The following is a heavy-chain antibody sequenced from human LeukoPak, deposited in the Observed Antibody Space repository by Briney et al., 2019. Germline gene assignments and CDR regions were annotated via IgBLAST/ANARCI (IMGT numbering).Heavy chain of an antibody. J-gene: IGHJ6*03. CDR1: GGTFSSYA. CDR2: IIPIFGTA. Sequence: SVKVSCKASGGTFSSYAISWVRQAPGQGLEWMGGIIPIFGTANYAQKFQGRVTITADESTSTAYMELSSLRSEDTAVYYCARGSNTLRIQLWFTGDYYYMDVWGKGTTVIVSS. D-gene: IGHD5-18*01. V-gene: IGHV1-69*13. CDR3: ARGSNTLRIQLWFTGDYYYMDV.